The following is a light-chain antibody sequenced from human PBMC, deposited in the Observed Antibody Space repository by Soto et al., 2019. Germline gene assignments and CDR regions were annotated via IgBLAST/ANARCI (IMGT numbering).Light chain of an antibody. CDR3: NSHGGSNNFWV. Sequence: QSVLTQPPSASGSPGQSVTISCTGTSSDVGAYNSVSWYQQHPGKAPRLMIYEVNKRPSGVPDRLSGSKSGNMASLTVSGLQAEDEADYYCNSHGGSNNFWVFGGGTKLTVL. V-gene: IGLV2-8*01. J-gene: IGLJ3*02. CDR1: SSDVGAYNS. CDR2: EVN.